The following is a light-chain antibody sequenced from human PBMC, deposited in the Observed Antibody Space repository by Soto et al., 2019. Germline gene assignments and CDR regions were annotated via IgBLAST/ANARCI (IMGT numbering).Light chain of an antibody. J-gene: IGLJ2*01. Sequence: QSVLTQPPSASGTPGQRVTISCSGSSSNIGSNTVNWYQQLPGTAPKLLIYSNNQRPSGVPDRFSGSKSGTSASLAISGLQSVDEADDYCTAWDDSLNVLFGGGTKLTVL. CDR3: TAWDDSLNVL. CDR1: SSNIGSNT. CDR2: SNN. V-gene: IGLV1-44*01.